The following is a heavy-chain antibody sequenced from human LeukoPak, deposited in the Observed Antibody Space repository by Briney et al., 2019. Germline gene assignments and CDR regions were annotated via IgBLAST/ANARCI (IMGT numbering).Heavy chain of an antibody. CDR3: ARVAPDYYGSGYHNWFDP. CDR1: GGTFSSYA. D-gene: IGHD3-10*01. CDR2: INPNSGGT. Sequence: AASVKVSCKASGGTFSSYAISWVRQAPGQGLEWMGWINPNSGGTNYAQKFQGRVTMTRDTSISTAYMELSRLRSDDTAVYYCARVAPDYYGSGYHNWFDPWGQGTLVTVSS. J-gene: IGHJ5*02. V-gene: IGHV1-2*02.